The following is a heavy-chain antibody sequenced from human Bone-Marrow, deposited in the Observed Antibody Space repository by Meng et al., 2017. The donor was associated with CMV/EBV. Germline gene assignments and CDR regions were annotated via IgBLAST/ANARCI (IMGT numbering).Heavy chain of an antibody. J-gene: IGHJ4*02. CDR3: APDVPRTLAQIDY. Sequence: GESLKISCAASGFTFTDAWMNWVRQAPGKGPEWVGRVTSKSDGGIIDYAAPVKGRFTISRDDSQNTLTLQMDSLKTEDTAVYYCAPDVPRTLAQIDYWGQGTLVTVSS. CDR2: VTSKSDGGII. CDR1: GFTFTDAW. D-gene: IGHD2-2*01. V-gene: IGHV3-15*01.